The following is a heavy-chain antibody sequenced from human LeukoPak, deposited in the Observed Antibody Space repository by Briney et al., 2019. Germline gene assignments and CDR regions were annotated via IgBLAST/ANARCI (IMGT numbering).Heavy chain of an antibody. J-gene: IGHJ4*02. Sequence: PSETLSLTCTVSGGSISSGGYYWGWIRQPPGKGLEWIGSIYYSGRTYYNPYLKSRVTISVDTSKNQFSLKLSSVTAADTAVYYCARMYGGNPRYFDYWGQGTLVTVSS. CDR3: ARMYGGNPRYFDY. CDR1: GGSISSGGYY. D-gene: IGHD4-23*01. V-gene: IGHV4-39*01. CDR2: IYYSGRT.